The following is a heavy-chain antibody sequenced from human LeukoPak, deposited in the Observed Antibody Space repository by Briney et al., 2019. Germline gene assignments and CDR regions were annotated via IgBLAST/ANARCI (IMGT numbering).Heavy chain of an antibody. Sequence: SETLSLTCTVSGGSISSYYWSWIRQPPGKGLEWIGYIYYSGSTNYNPYLKSRVTISVDTSKNQFSLKLSSVTAADTAVYYCASTAVAMKNFFDYWGQGTLVTVSS. V-gene: IGHV4-59*08. CDR3: ASTAVAMKNFFDY. CDR1: GGSISSYY. J-gene: IGHJ4*02. D-gene: IGHD6-19*01. CDR2: IYYSGST.